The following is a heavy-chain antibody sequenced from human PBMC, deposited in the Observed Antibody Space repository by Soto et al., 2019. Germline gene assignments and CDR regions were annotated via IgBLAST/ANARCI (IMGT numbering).Heavy chain of an antibody. D-gene: IGHD3-16*01. CDR1: GFTFSSYG. Sequence: QVQLVESGGGVVQPGRSLRLSCAASGFTFSSYGMHWVRQAPGKGLEWVAVIWYDGSNKYYADSVKGRFTISRDNSKNTLYLQMNSLRAEDTAVYYCARDGAIRPFDYWGQGTLVTVSS. CDR3: ARDGAIRPFDY. J-gene: IGHJ4*02. CDR2: IWYDGSNK. V-gene: IGHV3-33*01.